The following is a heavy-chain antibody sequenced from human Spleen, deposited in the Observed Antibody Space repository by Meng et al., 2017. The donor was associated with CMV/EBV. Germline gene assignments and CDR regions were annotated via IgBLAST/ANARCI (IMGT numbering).Heavy chain of an antibody. Sequence: ASVKVSCKASGYTFITSGLSWVRQAPGQGLEWMGWISVYNGNTKYAQKFQGRVTLTIDISTSTGYMELRSLRSDDTAVYYCAKEGIAQNFYYGMDVWGQGTTVTVSS. CDR3: AKEGIAQNFYYGMDV. V-gene: IGHV1-18*01. CDR2: ISVYNGNT. CDR1: GYTFITSG. J-gene: IGHJ6*02. D-gene: IGHD6-13*01.